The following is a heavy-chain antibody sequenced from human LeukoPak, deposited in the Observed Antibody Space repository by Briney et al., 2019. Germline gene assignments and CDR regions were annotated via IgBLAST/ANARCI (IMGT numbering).Heavy chain of an antibody. J-gene: IGHJ4*02. CDR1: GGSISSSSYY. V-gene: IGHV4-39*01. D-gene: IGHD3-10*01. Sequence: TETLSLTCTVSGGSISSSSYYWGWIRQPPGKGLEWIGSIYYSGSTYYNPSLKSRVTISVDTSKNQFSLKLSSVTAADTAVYYCARLVVDGSGSYFTRPWGQGTLVTVSS. CDR2: IYYSGST. CDR3: ARLVVDGSGSYFTRP.